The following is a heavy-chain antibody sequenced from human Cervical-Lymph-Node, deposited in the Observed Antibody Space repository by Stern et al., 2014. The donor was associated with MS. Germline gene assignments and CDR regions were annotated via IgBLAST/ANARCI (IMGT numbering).Heavy chain of an antibody. CDR1: GYTLTELS. D-gene: IGHD3-16*01. CDR2: FDSEDGET. V-gene: IGHV1-24*01. CDR3: ATNPGVWGSPQFDY. Sequence: AQLVQSGAGVKKPGASVKVSCKVSGYTLTELSMHWVRQAPGKGLEWMGGFDSEDGETIYAQKFQGRVTMTEDTSTDTAYMELSSLRSEDTAVYYCATNPGVWGSPQFDYWGQGTLVTVSS. J-gene: IGHJ4*02.